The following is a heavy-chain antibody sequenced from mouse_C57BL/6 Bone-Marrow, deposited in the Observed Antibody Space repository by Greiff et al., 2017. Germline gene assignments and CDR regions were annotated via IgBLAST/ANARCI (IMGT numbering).Heavy chain of an antibody. D-gene: IGHD1-1*01. CDR1: GYTFTDYN. Sequence: VQLQQSGPELVKPGASVKIPCKASGYTFTDYNMDWVKQSHGKSLEWIGDINPNNGGTIYNQKFKGKATLTVDKSSSTAYMELRSLTSEDTAVYYCAGGNYDGSYYFDYWGQGTTLTVSS. CDR2: INPNNGGT. V-gene: IGHV1-18*01. J-gene: IGHJ2*01. CDR3: AGGNYDGSYYFDY.